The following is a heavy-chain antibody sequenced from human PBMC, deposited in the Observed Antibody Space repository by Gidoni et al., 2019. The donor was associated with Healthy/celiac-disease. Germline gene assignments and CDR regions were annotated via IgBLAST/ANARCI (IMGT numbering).Heavy chain of an antibody. J-gene: IGHJ4*02. Sequence: QVQLVESGGGVVQPGRSLRLSCAASGFTFSSYGMHWVRQAPGKGLEWVAVISYDGSNKYYADSVKGRFTISRDNSKNTLYLQMNSLRAEDTAVYYCAKDLDSSGWSYYFDYWGQGTLVTVSS. D-gene: IGHD6-19*01. CDR2: ISYDGSNK. CDR3: AKDLDSSGWSYYFDY. V-gene: IGHV3-30*18. CDR1: GFTFSSYG.